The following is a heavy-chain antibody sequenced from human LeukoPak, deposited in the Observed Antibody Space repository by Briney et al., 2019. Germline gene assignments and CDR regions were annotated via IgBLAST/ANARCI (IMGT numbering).Heavy chain of an antibody. CDR3: ARAPSEIGGYYPEYFRH. J-gene: IGHJ1*01. V-gene: IGHV3-74*01. Sequence: GGSLRLSCAAAGFTFSNYLMHWVRQAPGKGLVWVSRIKSDGRTNYADSVKGRFTISRDNAKNTVSLQMNSLRAEDTGVYYCARAPSEIGGYYPEYFRHWGQGTLVTVSS. D-gene: IGHD3-22*01. CDR1: GFTFSNYL. CDR2: IKSDGRT.